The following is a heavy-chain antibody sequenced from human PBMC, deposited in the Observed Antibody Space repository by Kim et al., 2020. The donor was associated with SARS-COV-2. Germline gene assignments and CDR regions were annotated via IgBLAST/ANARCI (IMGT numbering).Heavy chain of an antibody. J-gene: IGHJ3*01. D-gene: IGHD1-20*01. CDR3: VRVNSPAFDV. Sequence: GGSLRLSCAASGFPFSALWMSWVRQAPGKGLEWVANIKQDVNEKHYVDSVRGRFTISRDNAKNSLYLQMNSLRVEDTAVYYCVRVNSPAFDVWGQGTMAT. CDR2: IKQDVNEK. V-gene: IGHV3-7*01. CDR1: GFPFSALW.